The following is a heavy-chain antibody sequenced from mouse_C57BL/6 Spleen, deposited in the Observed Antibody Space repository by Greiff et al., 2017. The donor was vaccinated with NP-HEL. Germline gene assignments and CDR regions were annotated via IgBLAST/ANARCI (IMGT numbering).Heavy chain of an antibody. Sequence: EVKVVESGEGLVKPGGSLKLSCAASGFTFSSYAMSWVRQTPEKRLEWVAYISSGGDYIYYADTVKGRFTISRDKARNTLYLQMSSLKSEDTAMYYCQRDYSGSSYGVDYWDQGTTLTVSS. CDR3: QRDYSGSSYGVDY. CDR2: ISSGGDYI. D-gene: IGHD1-1*01. J-gene: IGHJ2*01. V-gene: IGHV5-9-1*02. CDR1: GFTFSSYA.